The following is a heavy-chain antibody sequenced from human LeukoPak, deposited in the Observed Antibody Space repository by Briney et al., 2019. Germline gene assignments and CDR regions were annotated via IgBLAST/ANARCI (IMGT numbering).Heavy chain of an antibody. CDR1: GFTFSDYY. CDR3: AKDIVVVPAAIKKKDAFDI. V-gene: IGHV3-23*01. CDR2: ISGSGGST. J-gene: IGHJ3*02. Sequence: PGGSLRLSCAASGFTFSDYYMSWVRQAPGKGLEWVSAISGSGGSTYYADSVKGRFTISRDNSKNTLYLQMNSLRAEDTAVYYCAKDIVVVPAAIKKKDAFDIWGQGTMVTVSS. D-gene: IGHD2-2*01.